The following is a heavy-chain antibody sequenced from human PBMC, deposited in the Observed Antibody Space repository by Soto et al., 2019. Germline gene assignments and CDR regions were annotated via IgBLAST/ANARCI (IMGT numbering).Heavy chain of an antibody. V-gene: IGHV4-39*01. CDR3: ARKMAGYSSGWYQYYYYYYGMDV. J-gene: IGHJ6*02. Sequence: PSETLSLTCTVSGGSISSSSYYWGWIRQPPGKGLEWIGSIYYSGSTYYNPSLKSRVTISVDTSKNQFSLKLSSVTAADTAVYYCARKMAGYSSGWYQYYYYYYGMDVRRQGTTVPVSS. D-gene: IGHD6-19*01. CDR1: GGSISSSSYY. CDR2: IYYSGST.